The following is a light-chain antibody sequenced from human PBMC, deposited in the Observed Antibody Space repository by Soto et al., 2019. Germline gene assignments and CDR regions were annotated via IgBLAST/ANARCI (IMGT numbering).Light chain of an antibody. CDR3: QQYNYYYT. CDR2: KAS. CDR1: QSISNW. Sequence: DIQMTQSPSTLSASVGDRVTITCRASQSISNWLAWYQQKPGKAPKLLIYKASSLESGVPSRFSGSGSGTEFTLTISSLQPDDFATYYCQQYNYYYTFGQGTKVDIK. J-gene: IGKJ2*01. V-gene: IGKV1-5*03.